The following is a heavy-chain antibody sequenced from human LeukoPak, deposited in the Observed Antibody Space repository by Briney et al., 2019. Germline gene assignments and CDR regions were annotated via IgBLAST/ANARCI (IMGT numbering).Heavy chain of an antibody. Sequence: PGGSLRLSCAASGLSISNFWMSWVRQAPGKGLEWVSYISNSGSTIYYADSVKGRFTISRDNAKNSLYLQMNSLRAEDTAVYYCARHLSYYDSSGYHDAFDIWGQGTMVTVSS. CDR3: ARHLSYYDSSGYHDAFDI. CDR1: GLSISNFW. V-gene: IGHV3-48*03. CDR2: ISNSGSTI. J-gene: IGHJ3*02. D-gene: IGHD3-22*01.